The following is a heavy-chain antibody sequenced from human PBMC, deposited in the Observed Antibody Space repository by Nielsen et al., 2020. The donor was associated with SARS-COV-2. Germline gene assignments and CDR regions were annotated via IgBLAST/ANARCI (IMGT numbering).Heavy chain of an antibody. J-gene: IGHJ6*02. V-gene: IGHV1-18*01. CDR2: ISAYNGNT. CDR1: GYTFTSYG. CDR3: ARDPGDEWLRLSYYYNGMDV. D-gene: IGHD5-12*01. Sequence: ASVKVSCKASGYTFTSYGISWVRQAPGQGLEWMGWISAYNGNTNYAQKLQGRVTMTTDTSTSTAYMELRSLRSDDTAVYYCARDPGDEWLRLSYYYNGMDVWGQGTTVTVSS.